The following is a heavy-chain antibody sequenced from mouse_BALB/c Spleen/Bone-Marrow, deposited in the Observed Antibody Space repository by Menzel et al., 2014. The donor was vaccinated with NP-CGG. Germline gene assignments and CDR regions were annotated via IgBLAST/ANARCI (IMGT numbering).Heavy chain of an antibody. Sequence: EVQRVESGGGLVQPGGSLRLSCATSGFTFTDYYMSWVRQPPGKALEWLGFIRNKANGYTTEYSASVKGRFTISRDNSQSILSLQMNTLRTEDSAIYYCARVYFDDYEAWFAYWGQGTLVTVSA. CDR1: GFTFTDYY. D-gene: IGHD2-13*01. J-gene: IGHJ3*01. CDR2: IRNKANGYTT. CDR3: ARVYFDDYEAWFAY. V-gene: IGHV7-3*02.